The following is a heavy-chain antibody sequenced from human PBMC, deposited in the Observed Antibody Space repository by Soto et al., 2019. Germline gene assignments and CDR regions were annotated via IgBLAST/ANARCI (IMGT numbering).Heavy chain of an antibody. CDR2: MNPNSGNT. CDR3: ASAGEAAVAGIVGEI. V-gene: IGHV1-8*01. Sequence: ASVKVSCKASGYTFTSYDINWVRQATGQGLEWMGWMNPNSGNTGYAQKFQGRATMTRNTSISTAYMELSSLRSEDAAVYYCASAGEAAVAGIVGEIWGQGTLVTVSS. CDR1: GYTFTSYD. J-gene: IGHJ4*02. D-gene: IGHD6-19*01.